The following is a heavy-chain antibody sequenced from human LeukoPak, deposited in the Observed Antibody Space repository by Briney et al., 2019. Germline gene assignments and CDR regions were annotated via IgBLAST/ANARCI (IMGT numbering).Heavy chain of an antibody. Sequence: SETLSLTCAVSRYSISSGYYWGWIRQPPGKGLEWIGSIFHSGNTYYNPSLKSRVTISVDTSKNQFSLKLRSVTAADTAVYYCARYDSSGYLPDAFDIWGQGTMVTVSS. CDR3: ARYDSSGYLPDAFDI. CDR2: IFHSGNT. J-gene: IGHJ3*02. D-gene: IGHD3-22*01. V-gene: IGHV4-38-2*01. CDR1: RYSISSGYY.